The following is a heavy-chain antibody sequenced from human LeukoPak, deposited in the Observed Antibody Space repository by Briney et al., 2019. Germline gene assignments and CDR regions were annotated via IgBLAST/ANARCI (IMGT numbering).Heavy chain of an antibody. CDR1: GGSISSYY. J-gene: IGHJ6*02. D-gene: IGHD2-2*01. V-gene: IGHV4-59*01. CDR3: AAGCSSTSCYDYFGMDV. Sequence: PSETLSLTCTVSGGSISSYYWSWVRQPPGKGLEWIGYIYYSGSTNYNPSLKSRVTISVDTSKNQFSLKLSSVTAADTAVYYCAAGCSSTSCYDYFGMDVWGQGTTVTVSS. CDR2: IYYSGST.